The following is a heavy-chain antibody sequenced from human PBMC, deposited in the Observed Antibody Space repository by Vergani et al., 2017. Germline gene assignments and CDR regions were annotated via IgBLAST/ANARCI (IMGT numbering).Heavy chain of an antibody. V-gene: IGHV1-69*18. CDR2: IIPIFGTA. CDR1: GGTFSSYA. J-gene: IGHJ6*02. CDR3: ASLYPTWNDGGMDV. Sequence: QVQLVQSGAEVKKPGSSVKVSCKASGGTFSSYAISWVRQAPGQGLEWMGRIIPIFGTANYAQKFQGRVTITADESTSTAYLQWSSLKASDTAMYYCASLYPTWNDGGMDVWGQGTTVTVSS. D-gene: IGHD1-1*01.